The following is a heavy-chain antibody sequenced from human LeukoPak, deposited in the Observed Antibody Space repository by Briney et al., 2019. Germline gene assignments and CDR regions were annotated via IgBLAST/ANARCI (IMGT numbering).Heavy chain of an antibody. CDR1: GFTFDDYA. Sequence: GRSLRLFCAASGFTFDDYAMHWVREAPGKGLVWVSGISWNSGSIGYADSVKGRFTISRDNAKNPLYLQMNSLRAEDTALYYCAKDLYPGDGYNFFDYWGQGTLVTVSS. CDR2: ISWNSGSI. CDR3: AKDLYPGDGYNFFDY. D-gene: IGHD5-24*01. V-gene: IGHV3-9*01. J-gene: IGHJ4*02.